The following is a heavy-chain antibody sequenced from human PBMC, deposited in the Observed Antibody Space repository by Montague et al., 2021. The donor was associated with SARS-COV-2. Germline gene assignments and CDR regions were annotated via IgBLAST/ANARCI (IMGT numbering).Heavy chain of an antibody. Sequence: SETLSLTCAVFNGSFSSFYCHWIRQPPGKGLEWIGEISHCGRTYXNSSLKSRLTISVDTSKNQFSPNLRSVSAADTAVYYCACGDENGSGYMDVWGKGTTVTVSS. CDR2: ISHCGRT. V-gene: IGHV4-34*01. CDR3: ACGDENGSGYMDV. D-gene: IGHD1-26*01. J-gene: IGHJ6*03. CDR1: NGSFSSFY.